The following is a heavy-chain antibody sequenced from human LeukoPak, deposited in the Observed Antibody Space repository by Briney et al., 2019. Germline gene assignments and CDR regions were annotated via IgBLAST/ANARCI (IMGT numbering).Heavy chain of an antibody. CDR2: ISGSCGSK. Sequence: PGGSLRLSCAASGFTFTSYAMSWVRQAPGKGLEWVSAISGSCGSKYYADPVKGRFTISRDNSKNTLHLQMNSLRAEDTAVYYCAKLISPYDYWGQGTLVLVSS. CDR3: AKLISPYDY. V-gene: IGHV3-23*01. J-gene: IGHJ4*02. CDR1: GFTFTSYA.